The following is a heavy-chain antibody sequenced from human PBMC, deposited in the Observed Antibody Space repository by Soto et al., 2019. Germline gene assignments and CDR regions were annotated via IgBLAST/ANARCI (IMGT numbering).Heavy chain of an antibody. Sequence: QVQLVQSGPEVRKPGASVKVSCKASGYIFSRYGISWVRQAPGQGLEWMAWISGYNGNTKFGERVQGRVNVTTDTSTSTAYMELRILRADDAAVYYCAREAAAERNYSGLDVWGQGTPVIVSS. V-gene: IGHV1-18*04. J-gene: IGHJ6*02. D-gene: IGHD6-13*01. CDR3: AREAAAERNYSGLDV. CDR1: GYIFSRYG. CDR2: ISGYNGNT.